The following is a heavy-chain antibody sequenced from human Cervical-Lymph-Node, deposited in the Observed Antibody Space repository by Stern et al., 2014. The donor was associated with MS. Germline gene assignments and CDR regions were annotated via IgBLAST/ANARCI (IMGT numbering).Heavy chain of an antibody. CDR1: QITFDDYG. CDR3: AKSYSSSWSGWIDS. Sequence: EVQLVESGGGLVQPGRSLRLSCSASQITFDDYGFHWVRQVPGTGLEWVAVIGWNSATKVYADAVKGRFTISRDNARDSLYLQMNNLTPDDTALYYCAKSYSSSWSGWIDSWGQGILVTVSS. V-gene: IGHV3-9*01. CDR2: IGWNSATK. J-gene: IGHJ5*01. D-gene: IGHD6-13*01.